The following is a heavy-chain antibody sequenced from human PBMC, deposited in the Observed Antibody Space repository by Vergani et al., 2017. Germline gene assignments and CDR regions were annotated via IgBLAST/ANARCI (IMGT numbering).Heavy chain of an antibody. CDR1: GYTFTSYG. J-gene: IGHJ6*03. CDR2: IIPIFGTA. D-gene: IGHD2-2*01. CDR3: ARGEDIVVVPAARDYYYYYMDV. V-gene: IGHV1-69*06. Sequence: QVQLVQSGAEVKKPGASVKVSCKASGYTFTSYGISWVRQAPGQGLEWMGGIIPIFGTANYAQKFQGRVTITADKSTSTAYMELSSLRSEDTAVYYCARGEDIVVVPAARDYYYYYMDVWGKGTTVTVSS.